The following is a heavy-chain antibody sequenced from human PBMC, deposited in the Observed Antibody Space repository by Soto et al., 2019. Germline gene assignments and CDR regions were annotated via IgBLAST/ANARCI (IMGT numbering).Heavy chain of an antibody. CDR2: INPSGGST. D-gene: IGHD6-6*01. V-gene: IGHV1-46*04. CDR3: ARDRPPTSIAARPFDY. J-gene: IGHJ4*02. CDR1: GCTFTTYY. Sequence: ASVKVSCKASGCTFTTYYVHWVRQAPGQGLEWMGIINPSGGSTTYAQKLQGRVTMTRDTSTSTVYMELSSLKSEDTAVFYCARDRPPTSIAARPFDYWGQGTLVTVSS.